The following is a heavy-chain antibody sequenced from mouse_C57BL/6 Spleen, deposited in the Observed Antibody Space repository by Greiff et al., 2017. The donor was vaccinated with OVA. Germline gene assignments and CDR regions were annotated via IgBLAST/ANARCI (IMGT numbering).Heavy chain of an antibody. Sequence: VQLVESGAELVKPGASVKISCKASGYAFSSYWMNWVKQRPGKGLEWIGQIYPGDGDTNYNGKFKGKATLTADKSSSTAYMQLSSLTSEDSAVYFCARRTTVVAPYAMDYWGQGTSVTVSS. V-gene: IGHV1-80*01. D-gene: IGHD1-1*01. CDR1: GYAFSSYW. J-gene: IGHJ4*01. CDR2: IYPGDGDT. CDR3: ARRTTVVAPYAMDY.